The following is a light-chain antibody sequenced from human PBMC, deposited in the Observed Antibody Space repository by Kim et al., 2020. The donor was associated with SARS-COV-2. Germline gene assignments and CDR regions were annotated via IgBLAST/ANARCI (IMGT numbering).Light chain of an antibody. V-gene: IGKV3-15*01. J-gene: IGKJ1*01. CDR3: QQYNNWPQT. CDR2: GAS. CDR1: HRSNSN. Sequence: VSPGERATPSCSASHRSNSNLGWYQQKPGQAPRLLIYGASARATGIPARFSGSGSGTEFTLTISSLQSEDFAVYYCQQYNNWPQTFGQGTKVDIK.